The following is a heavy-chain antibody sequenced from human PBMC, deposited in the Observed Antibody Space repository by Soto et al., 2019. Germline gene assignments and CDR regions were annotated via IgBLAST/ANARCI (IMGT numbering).Heavy chain of an antibody. D-gene: IGHD5-12*01. CDR3: ARGRDGYNYYFDS. Sequence: PGGSLRLSCAASGFTLSSYSMNWVRQAPGKGLEWVSYISGSSSNIYYADSVKGRFTISRDNAKNSLYLQMNSLRDEDTAVFYCARGRDGYNYYFDSWGQGTLVTVSS. J-gene: IGHJ4*02. V-gene: IGHV3-48*02. CDR2: ISGSSSNI. CDR1: GFTLSSYS.